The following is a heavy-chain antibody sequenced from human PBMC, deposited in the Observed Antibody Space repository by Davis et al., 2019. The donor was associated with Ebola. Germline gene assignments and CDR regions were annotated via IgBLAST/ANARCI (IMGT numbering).Heavy chain of an antibody. V-gene: IGHV3-74*01. D-gene: IGHD6-19*01. CDR3: AQDHTGWVGRDFDY. CDR1: RVTSTTNW. J-gene: IGHJ4*02. Sequence: GESLKISCAASRVTSTTNWIHWVRQAPGKGLVWVSRINPDGTKTGYADSVKGRFTISRDNSKNTLYLQMNSLRDEDTAVYYCAQDHTGWVGRDFDYWGQGTLVTVSS. CDR2: INPDGTKT.